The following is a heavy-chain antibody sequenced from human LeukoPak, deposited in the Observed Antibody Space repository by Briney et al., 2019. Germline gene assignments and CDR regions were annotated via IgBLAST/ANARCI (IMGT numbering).Heavy chain of an antibody. J-gene: IGHJ3*02. CDR3: ASQVPLRDSDAFDI. V-gene: IGHV1-18*01. CDR1: GYTFTNYH. CDR2: ISAYNGNT. Sequence: RASVKVSCKASGYTFTNYHISWVRQAPGQGLEWMGWISAYNGNTNYAQKLQGRVTMTTDTSTSTAYMELRSLRSDDTAVYYCASQVPLRDSDAFDIWGQGTMVTVSS. D-gene: IGHD3-16*01.